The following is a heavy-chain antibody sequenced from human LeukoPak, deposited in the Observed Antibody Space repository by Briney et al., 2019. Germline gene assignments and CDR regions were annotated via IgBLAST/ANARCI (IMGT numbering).Heavy chain of an antibody. CDR3: ASQQDLAYDISSGGYYFDS. CDR1: GFTFSSYW. D-gene: IGHD2-15*01. Sequence: GGSLRLSCAASGFTFSSYWMTWVRQAPGKGREGVSNINGDGSMENYVHSVRGRFSIFRDNAKDALYMQMNKLRGEETAVYYCASQQDLAYDISSGGYYFDSWGPGTQVTVSS. J-gene: IGHJ4*02. CDR2: INGDGSME. V-gene: IGHV3-7*01.